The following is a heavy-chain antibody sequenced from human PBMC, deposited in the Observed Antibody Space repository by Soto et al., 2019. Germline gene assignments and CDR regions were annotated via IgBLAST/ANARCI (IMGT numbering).Heavy chain of an antibody. CDR2: MYPNSGKT. J-gene: IGHJ4*02. D-gene: IGHD6-13*01. CDR3: ARRGVAAAGTGDY. V-gene: IGHV1-8*01. Sequence: QVQLVQSGAEVKKPGASVKVSCKASGYTFTTYDINWVRQATGRGLEWMGWMYPNSGKTAYAQKCQGRVSMTRDTSISTAYMELTSLRSDDTAVYYCARRGVAAAGTGDYWGQGTLVTVSS. CDR1: GYTFTTYD.